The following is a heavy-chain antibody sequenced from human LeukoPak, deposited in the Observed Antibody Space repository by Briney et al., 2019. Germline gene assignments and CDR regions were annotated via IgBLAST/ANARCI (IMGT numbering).Heavy chain of an antibody. CDR1: GYTFTSYY. CDR2: INPSGGST. V-gene: IGHV1-46*01. Sequence: ASVKVSCKASGYTFTSYYIHWVRQAPGQGLEWMGIINPSGGSTSYAQKFQGRVTMTRDTSTSTVYMELSSLRSEDTAVYYCAREAEQQPPDYWGQGTLVTVSS. CDR3: AREAEQQPPDY. D-gene: IGHD1-26*01. J-gene: IGHJ4*02.